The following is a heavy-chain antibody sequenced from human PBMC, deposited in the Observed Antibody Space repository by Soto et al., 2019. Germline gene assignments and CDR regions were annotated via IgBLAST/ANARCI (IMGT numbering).Heavy chain of an antibody. CDR3: ARRVSSSGWYRRGGFNWFDP. CDR1: GGSFSGYY. Sequence: SETLSLTCAVYGGSFSGYYWSWIRQPPGKGLEWIGEINHSGSTNYNPSLKSRVTISVDTSRNQFSLKLSSVTAADTAVYYCARRVSSSGWYRRGGFNWFDPWGQGTLVTVSS. V-gene: IGHV4-34*01. J-gene: IGHJ5*02. D-gene: IGHD6-19*01. CDR2: INHSGST.